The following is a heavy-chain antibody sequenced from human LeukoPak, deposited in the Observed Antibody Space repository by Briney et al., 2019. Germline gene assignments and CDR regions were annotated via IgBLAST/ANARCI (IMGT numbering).Heavy chain of an antibody. J-gene: IGHJ5*01. CDR1: GYTFTGYY. CDR3: AREDRYYDSSGYLVNWFDS. V-gene: IGHV1-2*02. Sequence: ASVKVSCKASGYTFTGYYMHWVRQAPGQGLEWVGWINPNSGGTNYAQKFQGRVTMTRDTSISTAYMELSRLRSDDTAVYYCAREDRYYDSSGYLVNWFDSWGQGTLVTVSS. CDR2: INPNSGGT. D-gene: IGHD3-22*01.